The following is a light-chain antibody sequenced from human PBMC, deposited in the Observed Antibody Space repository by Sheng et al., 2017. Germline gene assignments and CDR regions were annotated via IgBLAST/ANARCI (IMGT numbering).Light chain of an antibody. CDR1: QSVRNW. J-gene: IGKJ1*01. CDR3: QKYNSAPLTT. V-gene: IGKV1-5*03. Sequence: DIQMTQSPSTLSASEGDRVSITCRASQSVRNWLAWYQQKPGKAPKLLIYKASTLQSGVPSRFSGSGSGTDFTLTISSLQPEDIATYYCQKYNSAPLTTFGQGTKVEI. CDR2: KAS.